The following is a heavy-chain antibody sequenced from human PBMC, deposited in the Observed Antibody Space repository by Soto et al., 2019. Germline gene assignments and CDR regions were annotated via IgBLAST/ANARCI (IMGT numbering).Heavy chain of an antibody. CDR2: IVPSLDTT. Sequence: QVHLVQSGTEVKKPGSSEKVSRKASGGTFSSSGFSWVRQAPGQGLEWMGMIVPSLDTTNYAQKFQARVTITADEVTSTAYMELRSLRSEDTAVYYCARWPQPRYTADPYAVDVWGQGTRVIVSS. J-gene: IGHJ6*02. V-gene: IGHV1-69*11. D-gene: IGHD3-16*02. CDR1: GGTFSSSG. CDR3: ARWPQPRYTADPYAVDV.